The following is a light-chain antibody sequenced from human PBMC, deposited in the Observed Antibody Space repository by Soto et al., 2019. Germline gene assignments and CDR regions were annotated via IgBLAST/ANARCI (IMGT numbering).Light chain of an antibody. J-gene: IGLJ1*01. CDR3: ASYASSGSYV. CDR1: SSDVGGYNY. Sequence: QSALAQPASVSGSPGQSITISCTGTSSDVGGYNYVSWYQQYPGKAPKLMIYEVSNRPSGVSNRFSGSKSGNTASLTMSGLQAEDEADYYCASYASSGSYVFGTGTKGTVL. CDR2: EVS. V-gene: IGLV2-14*01.